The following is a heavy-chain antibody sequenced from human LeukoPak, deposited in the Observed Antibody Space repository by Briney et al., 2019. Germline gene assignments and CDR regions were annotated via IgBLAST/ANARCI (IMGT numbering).Heavy chain of an antibody. CDR1: GGSISSSSYY. D-gene: IGHD5-18*01. CDR3: ARHYKWIQLWSFFDY. CDR2: MSYSGTT. V-gene: IGHV4-39*01. J-gene: IGHJ4*02. Sequence: SETLSLTCTVSGGSISSSSYYWGWIRQPPGKGLEWIGSMSYSGTTNYNPSLKSRVTTSVDTSKNQFSLKLSSVTAADTAIYYCARHYKWIQLWSFFDYWGQGILVTVSS.